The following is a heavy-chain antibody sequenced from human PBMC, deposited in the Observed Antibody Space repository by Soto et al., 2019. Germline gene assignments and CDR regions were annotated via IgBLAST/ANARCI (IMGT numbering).Heavy chain of an antibody. CDR1: GFTFGDYA. CDR3: TRDQIGPAVAENDAFDI. J-gene: IGHJ3*02. CDR2: IRSKAYGGTT. Sequence: GGSLRLSCTASGFTFGDYAMSWFRQAPGKGLEWVGFIRSKAYGGTTEYAASVKGRFTISRDDSKSIAYLQMNSLKTEDTAVYYCTRDQIGPAVAENDAFDIWGQGTMVTVSS. V-gene: IGHV3-49*03. D-gene: IGHD6-19*01.